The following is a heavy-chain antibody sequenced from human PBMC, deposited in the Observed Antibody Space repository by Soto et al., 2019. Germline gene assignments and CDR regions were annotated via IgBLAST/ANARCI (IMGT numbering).Heavy chain of an antibody. CDR2: IDWNDDK. CDR3: ARLLCSNGAAMGYGMDV. J-gene: IGHJ6*02. CDR1: GFSLSSSGMC. D-gene: IGHD2-8*01. Sequence: SGPTLVNPTQTLALTCTFSGFSLSSSGMCVNWIRQPPGKALEWLARIDWNDDKYYNTSLKTRLTISKDTSKNQVVLTLANVDSADTATYYCARLLCSNGAAMGYGMDVWGQGTAVTVSS. V-gene: IGHV2-70*11.